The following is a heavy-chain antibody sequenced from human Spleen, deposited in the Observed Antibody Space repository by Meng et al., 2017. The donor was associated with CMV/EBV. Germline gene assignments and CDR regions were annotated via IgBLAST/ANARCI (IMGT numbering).Heavy chain of an antibody. J-gene: IGHJ6*02. Sequence: GGSLRLSCAASGFTFSSYSMNWVRQAPGKGLEWVSSISSSSYIYYADSLKGRFTISRDNSKNTVYLQMNSLRAEDTAVYYCARARGGYGDYYYYYGMDVWGRGTTVTVSS. V-gene: IGHV3-21*04. CDR1: GFTFSSYS. D-gene: IGHD4-17*01. CDR3: ARARGGYGDYYYYYGMDV. CDR2: ISSSSYI.